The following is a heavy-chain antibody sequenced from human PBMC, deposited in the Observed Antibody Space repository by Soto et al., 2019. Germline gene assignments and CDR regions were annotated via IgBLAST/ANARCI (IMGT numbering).Heavy chain of an antibody. Sequence: PSETLSLTCTVSGGAISGYYWSWIRQPSGKGLKWNGLMYYSESTNYNPSLKSRVTISEDTSKNQLSMKMSSVTAADTAVYYCAREEYNNYRWFDPWGQGIRVTVSS. CDR3: AREEYNNYRWFDP. V-gene: IGHV4-59*01. J-gene: IGHJ5*02. CDR1: GGAISGYY. D-gene: IGHD4-4*01. CDR2: MYYSEST.